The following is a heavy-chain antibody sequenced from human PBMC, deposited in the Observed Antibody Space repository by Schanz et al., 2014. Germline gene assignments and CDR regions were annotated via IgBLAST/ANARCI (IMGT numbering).Heavy chain of an antibody. J-gene: IGHJ4*02. V-gene: IGHV3-23*04. Sequence: VQLVESGGGLVQPGRSRRLSCAASGFSFSSYTMSWVRQAPGKGLQWVSSLSGDGGTTHYADSVKGRFTISRDNYKNTLYLQMNSLRAEDTAVYYCAKDHAGSDILTALGNWGQGTLVTVSS. CDR2: LSGDGGTT. CDR3: AKDHAGSDILTALGN. D-gene: IGHD3-9*01. CDR1: GFSFSSYT.